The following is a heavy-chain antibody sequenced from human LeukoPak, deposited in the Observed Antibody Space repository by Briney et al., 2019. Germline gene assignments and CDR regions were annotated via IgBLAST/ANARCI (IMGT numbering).Heavy chain of an antibody. CDR2: IGVSGGRT. CDR1: RFPFSTNG. V-gene: IGHV3-23*01. J-gene: IGHJ4*02. Sequence: PGGSLRLSCAASRFPFSTNGMSWVRQAPGKGLEWVSSIGVSGGRTNYADSVKGRFTISRDNSKNTLYLQMSSLRAEDTAVYYCAKAYSSAWLFDYWGLGTLVTVSS. D-gene: IGHD6-19*01. CDR3: AKAYSSAWLFDY.